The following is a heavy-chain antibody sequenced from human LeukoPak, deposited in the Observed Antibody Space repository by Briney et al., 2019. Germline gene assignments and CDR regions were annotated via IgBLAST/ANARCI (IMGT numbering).Heavy chain of an antibody. CDR1: GFNFSNYA. D-gene: IGHD3-10*01. J-gene: IGHJ4*02. CDR2: IPSGGFYE. CDR3: ARDSTYYYESGSSGPHYFDN. Sequence: GGSLRLSCAASGFNFSNYAMHWVRQAPGKGLEWVSLIPSGGFYEYYADSVKGRFTISRDDSGNTLYLQLNSLRPEGTAVYYCARDSTYYYESGSSGPHYFDNWGQGTLVTVSS. V-gene: IGHV3-30-3*01.